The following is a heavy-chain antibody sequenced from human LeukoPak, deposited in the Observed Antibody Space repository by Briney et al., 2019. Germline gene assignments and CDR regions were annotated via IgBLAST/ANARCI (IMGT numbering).Heavy chain of an antibody. J-gene: IGHJ4*02. CDR3: AIAEHGYNYYFDY. CDR1: GYSISSSFY. CDR2: IYDSGST. V-gene: IGHV4-38-2*01. Sequence: SETLSLTCAVSGYSISSSFYWGWIRRPPGKGLEWIGIIYDSGSTYYNPSLRSRITISVDTSKNQFSLNLSSVTAADTAVYYCAIAEHGYNYYFDYWGQGALVTVSS. D-gene: IGHD5-24*01.